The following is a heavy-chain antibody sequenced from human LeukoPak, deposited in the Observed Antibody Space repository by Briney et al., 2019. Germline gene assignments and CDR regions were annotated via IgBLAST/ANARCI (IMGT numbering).Heavy chain of an antibody. V-gene: IGHV4-39*01. CDR2: IYYSGST. D-gene: IGHD6-19*01. Sequence: SETLSLTCTVSGGSISSSSYYWGWIRQPPGKGLEWIGSIYYSGSTYYNPSLKSRVTISVDTSKNQFSLKLSSVTAADTAAYYCARGWSSGWYGVNWFDPWGQGTLVTVSS. CDR1: GGSISSSSYY. CDR3: ARGWSSGWYGVNWFDP. J-gene: IGHJ5*02.